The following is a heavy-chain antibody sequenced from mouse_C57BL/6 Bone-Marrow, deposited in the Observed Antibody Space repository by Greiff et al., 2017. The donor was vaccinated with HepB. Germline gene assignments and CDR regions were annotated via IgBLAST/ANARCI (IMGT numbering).Heavy chain of an antibody. CDR3: ARRGGTTVVAPFAY. CDR1: GYTFTSYW. V-gene: IGHV1-69*01. J-gene: IGHJ3*01. D-gene: IGHD1-1*01. Sequence: QVQLQQPGAELVMPGASVKLSCKASGYTFTSYWMHWVKQRPGQGLEWIGEIDPSDSYTNYNQKFKGKSTLTVDKSSSTAYMQLSSLTSEDSAVYYCARRGGTTVVAPFAYWGQGTLVTVSA. CDR2: IDPSDSYT.